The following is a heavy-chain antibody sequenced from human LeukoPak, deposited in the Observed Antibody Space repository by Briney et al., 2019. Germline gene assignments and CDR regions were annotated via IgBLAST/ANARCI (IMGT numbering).Heavy chain of an antibody. D-gene: IGHD7-27*01. CDR3: AREEGGKLGIDYYFHY. Sequence: PGGSLRLSCEASGFTFSSYGMHWLRQAPGKGLEWVAFIQFDGSNKYYADSVKGRFTISRDNAKNSLFLQMNNLRAEDTAVYYCAREEGGKLGIDYYFHYWGQGTLVTVSS. CDR1: GFTFSSYG. CDR2: IQFDGSNK. V-gene: IGHV3-30*02. J-gene: IGHJ4*02.